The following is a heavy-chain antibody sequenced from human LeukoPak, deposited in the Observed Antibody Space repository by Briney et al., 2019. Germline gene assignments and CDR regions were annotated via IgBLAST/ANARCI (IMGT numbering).Heavy chain of an antibody. D-gene: IGHD5-18*01. CDR1: GFTFSSYA. CDR2: ISYDGSNK. CDR3: ASPPAGYGYGSYFKGGFDP. V-gene: IGHV3-30-3*01. Sequence: GGSLRLSCAASGFTFSSYAMHWVRQAPGKGLEWVAVISYDGSNKYYADSVKGRFTISRDNSKNTLYLQMNSLRAEDTAVYYCASPPAGYGYGSYFKGGFDPWGQGTLVTVSS. J-gene: IGHJ5*02.